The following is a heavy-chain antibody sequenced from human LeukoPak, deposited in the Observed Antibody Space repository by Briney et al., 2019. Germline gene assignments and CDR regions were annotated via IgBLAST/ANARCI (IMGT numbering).Heavy chain of an antibody. CDR3: ARDRYYIFDY. CDR1: GFTFSSTW. D-gene: IGHD3-10*01. Sequence: PGGSLRLSCAASGFTFSSTWMNWVRQGPGKGLEWVSRITSDGSSTIYADSVKGRFTISTDNAKSTVYLQMSSLRAEDTAVYFCARDRYYIFDYWGQGALVTVSS. J-gene: IGHJ4*02. V-gene: IGHV3-74*01. CDR2: ITSDGSST.